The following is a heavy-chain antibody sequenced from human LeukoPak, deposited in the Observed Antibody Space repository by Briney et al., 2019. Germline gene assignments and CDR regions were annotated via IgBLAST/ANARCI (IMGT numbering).Heavy chain of an antibody. CDR2: INHSGST. CDR1: GGSFSGYY. V-gene: IGHV4-34*01. CDR3: ARGRLGGAGY. Sequence: SETLSLTCAVHGGSFSGYYWSWIRQPPGKGLEWIGEINHSGSTNYNPSLKSRVTISVDTSKNQFSLKLSSVTAADTAVYYCARGRLGGAGYWGQGTLVTVSS. J-gene: IGHJ4*02. D-gene: IGHD6-19*01.